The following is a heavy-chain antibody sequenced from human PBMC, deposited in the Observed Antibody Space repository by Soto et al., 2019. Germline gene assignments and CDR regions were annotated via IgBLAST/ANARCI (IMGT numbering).Heavy chain of an antibody. J-gene: IGHJ4*02. D-gene: IGHD6-19*01. CDR3: AKKMGIAVAVDY. CDR2: ISYDGSNI. Sequence: PGGSLRLSCAASGFTFSDYYMTWIRQAPGKGLEWVAVISYDGSNIYYADSVKGRFTISRDNSKNTLYLQMNSLRAEDTAVYYCAKKMGIAVAVDYWGQGTLVTVSS. V-gene: IGHV3-30*18. CDR1: GFTFSDYY.